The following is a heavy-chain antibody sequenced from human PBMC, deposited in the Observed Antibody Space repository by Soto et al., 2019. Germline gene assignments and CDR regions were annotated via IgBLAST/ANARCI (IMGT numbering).Heavy chain of an antibody. J-gene: IGHJ4*02. V-gene: IGHV1-18*01. CDR2: ISAYNGNT. CDR3: ARSSRGSDWGYDY. Sequence: QVQLVQSGGEVKKPGASVKVSCKTSGYTFTRYGITWVRQAPGQGLEWMGWISAYNGNTNYAPKLQDRVTMTTDTSTSTVYMEVRSLRSDVTVVYYCARSSRGSDWGYDYSGQGTLVTVSS. D-gene: IGHD7-27*01. CDR1: GYTFTRYG.